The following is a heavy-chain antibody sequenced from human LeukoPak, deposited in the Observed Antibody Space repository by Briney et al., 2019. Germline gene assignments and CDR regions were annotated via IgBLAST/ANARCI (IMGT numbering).Heavy chain of an antibody. CDR1: GDSISSYY. D-gene: IGHD3-22*01. V-gene: IGHV4-59*01. CDR3: ARVPGSSAIYYYDSSGYYFDY. J-gene: IGHJ4*02. Sequence: SETLSLTCTVSGDSISSYYWSWLRQPPGKGLEWLGYIYYSGSTNYNPSLKSRVTISVDTSKNQFSLKLSSVTAADTAVYYCARVPGSSAIYYYDSSGYYFDYWGQGTLVTVSS. CDR2: IYYSGST.